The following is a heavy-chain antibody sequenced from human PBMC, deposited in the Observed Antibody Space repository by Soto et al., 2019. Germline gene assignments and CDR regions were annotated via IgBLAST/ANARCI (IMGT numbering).Heavy chain of an antibody. CDR1: GFTFSSYD. D-gene: IGHD6-13*01. Sequence: GGSLRLSXAASGFTFSSYDMQWVRQPTGKGLEWVSGIGTAGDTYYPASVEGRFTISRENAKNSLYLQMNSLRVGDTAVYYCVRLSAADHAFEVWGQGTMVTVS. CDR3: VRLSAADHAFEV. CDR2: IGTAGDT. J-gene: IGHJ3*01. V-gene: IGHV3-13*01.